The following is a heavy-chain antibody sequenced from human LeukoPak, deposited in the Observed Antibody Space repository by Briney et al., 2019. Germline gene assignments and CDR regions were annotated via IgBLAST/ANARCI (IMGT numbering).Heavy chain of an antibody. V-gene: IGHV4-59*01. D-gene: IGHD5-24*01. CDR3: ARDLRWSGLNWFDP. CDR2: IYYSGST. J-gene: IGHJ5*02. Sequence: SETLSLTCTVSGGSISSYYWSWIRQPPGKGLEWIGYIYYSGSTNYNPSLKSRVTISVDTSKNQFSLKLSSVTAADTAVYYCARDLRWSGLNWFDPWGQGTLVTVSS. CDR1: GGSISSYY.